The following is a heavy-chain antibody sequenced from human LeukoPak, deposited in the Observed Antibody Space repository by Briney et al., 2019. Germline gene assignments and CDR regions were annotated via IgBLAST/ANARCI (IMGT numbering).Heavy chain of an antibody. Sequence: SVKVSCKASGGTFSSYTISWVRQAPGQGLEWMGGIIPIFGTANYAQKFQGRVTITADESTSTAYMELSSLRSEDTAVYYCARKISGGSAGIYDAFDIWGQGTMVTVSS. CDR2: IIPIFGTA. CDR3: ARKISGGSAGIYDAFDI. J-gene: IGHJ3*02. V-gene: IGHV1-69*13. D-gene: IGHD2-15*01. CDR1: GGTFSSYT.